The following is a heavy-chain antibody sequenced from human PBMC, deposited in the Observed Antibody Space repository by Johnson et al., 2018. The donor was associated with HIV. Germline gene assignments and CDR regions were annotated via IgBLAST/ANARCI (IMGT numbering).Heavy chain of an antibody. CDR3: ARGSYDGDAFDL. D-gene: IGHD1-26*01. CDR1: GFTFDNFW. Sequence: EVQLVESGGGLVQPGGSLRLSCAVSGFTFDNFWMAWVRQAPGKGLEWVSGIAATGDTYYPGPVKGRFTVSRENARNSLYLKLNRLRAGESALYYCARGSYDGDAFDLWGQGTMVTVSS. J-gene: IGHJ3*01. CDR2: IAATGDT. V-gene: IGHV3-13*01.